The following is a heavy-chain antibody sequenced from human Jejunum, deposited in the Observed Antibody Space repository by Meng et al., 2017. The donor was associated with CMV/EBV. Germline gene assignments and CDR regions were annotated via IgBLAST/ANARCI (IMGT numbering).Heavy chain of an antibody. CDR2: FYYSGRA. D-gene: IGHD1-1*01. CDR1: GWAMRCHY. V-gene: IGHV4-59*11. Sequence: VSGWAMRCHYWRWIRQPPGKVLEWLSHFYYSGRAPSGPSLRSRVSISLAMSKNQFSLKLRSVTAADTAMYFCARGLGHASNNSHDYWGQGTLVTVSS. J-gene: IGHJ4*02. CDR3: ARGLGHASNNSHDY.